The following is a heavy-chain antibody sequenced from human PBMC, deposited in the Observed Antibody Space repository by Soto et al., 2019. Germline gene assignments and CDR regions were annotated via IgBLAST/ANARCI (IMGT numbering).Heavy chain of an antibody. CDR2: ISGGSGDT. CDR3: ARGASTFDY. D-gene: IGHD2-2*01. J-gene: IGHJ4*02. CDR1: GFTFSNSA. Sequence: EVQLLESGGGVAQPGGSLRLSCAASGFTFSNSAMSWVRQAPGKGLEWVSTISGGSGDTSYADPVKGRFIVSRDDSRTTFYLQMNSLRAEHTAVYSCARGASTFDYWGQGRPVIVSS. V-gene: IGHV3-23*01.